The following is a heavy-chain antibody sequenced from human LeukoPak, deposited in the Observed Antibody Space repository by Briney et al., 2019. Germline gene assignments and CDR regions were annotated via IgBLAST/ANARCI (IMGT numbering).Heavy chain of an antibody. V-gene: IGHV4-34*01. J-gene: IGHJ4*02. CDR3: AGTDYSNYAGFDY. CDR1: GGSFSGYY. D-gene: IGHD4-11*01. CDR2: INHSGST. Sequence: PSETLSLTCAVYGGSFSGYYWSWIRQPPGKGLEWIGEINHSGSTNYNPSLKSRVTISVGTSKNQFSLKLSSVTAADTAVYYCAGTDYSNYAGFDYWGQGTLVTVSS.